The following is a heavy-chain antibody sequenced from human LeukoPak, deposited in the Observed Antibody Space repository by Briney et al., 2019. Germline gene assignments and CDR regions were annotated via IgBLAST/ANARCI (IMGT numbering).Heavy chain of an antibody. CDR3: AKDQGYGSGTYLDY. CDR1: GFTFSSYS. D-gene: IGHD3-10*01. CDR2: ISYDGSKK. Sequence: PGRSLRLSCAASGFTFSSYSMHWVRQAPGKGLEWVAVISYDGSKKYYADSVKGRFAISGDNSKNTLYLQMNSLRAEDTAVYYCAKDQGYGSGTYLDYWGQGTLVTVSS. J-gene: IGHJ4*02. V-gene: IGHV3-30*18.